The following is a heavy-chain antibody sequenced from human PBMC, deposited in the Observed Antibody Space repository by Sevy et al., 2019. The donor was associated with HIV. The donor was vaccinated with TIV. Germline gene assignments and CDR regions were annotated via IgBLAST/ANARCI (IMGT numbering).Heavy chain of an antibody. D-gene: IGHD1-7*01. CDR1: GFTFSDYG. J-gene: IGHJ4*02. CDR2: IWSDGSNK. V-gene: IGHV3-33*01. Sequence: GGSLRLSCAASGFTFSDYGMHWVRQAPGKGLEWVAVIWSDGSNKYYGDSVKGRFTISRDSSKNTLFLQMNSLRVDDTAVYYCAREERSGTTTSFDYWSQRALVTVSS. CDR3: AREERSGTTTSFDY.